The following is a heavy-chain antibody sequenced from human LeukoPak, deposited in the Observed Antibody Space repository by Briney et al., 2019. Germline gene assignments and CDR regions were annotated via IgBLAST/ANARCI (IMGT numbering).Heavy chain of an antibody. CDR1: GGSISSSSYY. CDR2: IYYSGST. V-gene: IGHV4-39*07. Sequence: SETLSLTCTVSGGSISSSSYYWGWIRQPPGKGLEWIGSIYYSGSTYYNPSLKSRVTISVDTSKNQFSLKLSSVTAADTAVYYCARVPLTPNYSSSWYTSYYYYGMDVWGQGTTVTVSS. CDR3: ARVPLTPNYSSSWYTSYYYYGMDV. J-gene: IGHJ6*02. D-gene: IGHD6-13*01.